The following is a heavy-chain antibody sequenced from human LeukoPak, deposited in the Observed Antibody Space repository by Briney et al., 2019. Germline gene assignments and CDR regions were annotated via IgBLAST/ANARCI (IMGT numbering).Heavy chain of an antibody. CDR3: ARDDYGGTAY. J-gene: IGHJ4*02. V-gene: IGHV3-7*01. CDR2: IKQDGSEK. CDR1: GFTFSNYW. D-gene: IGHD4/OR15-4a*01. Sequence: GGSLRLSCAASGFTFSNYWMSGVRQAPGKGLEWVANIKQDGSEKYYVDSVRGRFTISRDNAKNSLYLQMNSLRADDTAVYYCARDDYGGTAYWGQGTLVTVSS.